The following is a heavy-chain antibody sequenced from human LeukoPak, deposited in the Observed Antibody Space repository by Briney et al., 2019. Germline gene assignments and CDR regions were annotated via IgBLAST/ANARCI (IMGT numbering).Heavy chain of an antibody. J-gene: IGHJ4*02. CDR3: ARDGNCSGGSCSGLFDY. V-gene: IGHV1-69*01. CDR2: SIPIFGTA. Sequence: VASVKVSCKASGGTFSSYAISWVRQAPGQGLEWMGGSIPIFGTANYAQKFQGRVTITADESTSTAYMELSSLRSEDTAVYYCARDGNCSGGSCSGLFDYWGQGTLVTVSS. D-gene: IGHD2-15*01. CDR1: GGTFSSYA.